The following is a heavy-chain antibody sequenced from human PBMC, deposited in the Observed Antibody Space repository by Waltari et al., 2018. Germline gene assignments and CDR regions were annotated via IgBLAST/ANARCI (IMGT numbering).Heavy chain of an antibody. Sequence: QVQLQESGQGLVKPSQTLSLTCTVSGGSISRGDYYWSWIRQHPGKGLEWIGYIYYSVSTYYNPSLKSRVTISVNTSKNQYSLKRSSVTAADTAVYYCARLTYYYGSGSADYWGQGTLVTVAS. CDR3: ARLTYYYGSGSADY. J-gene: IGHJ4*02. CDR2: IYYSVST. V-gene: IGHV4-30-4*08. D-gene: IGHD3-10*01. CDR1: GGSISRGDYY.